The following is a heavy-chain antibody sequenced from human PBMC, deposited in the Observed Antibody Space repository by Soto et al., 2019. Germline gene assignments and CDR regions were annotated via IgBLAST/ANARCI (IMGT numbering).Heavy chain of an antibody. Sequence: QVQLQESGPGLVKPSETLSLTYTVSGGSVSSGSYYWSWIRQPPGKGLEWIGYIYYSGSTNYNPSLKSRVTISVDTSKNQFSLKLSSVTAADTAVYYCARVSNAIPNFDYWGQGTLVTVSS. V-gene: IGHV4-61*01. CDR3: ARVSNAIPNFDY. D-gene: IGHD3-3*02. J-gene: IGHJ4*02. CDR1: GGSVSSGSYY. CDR2: IYYSGST.